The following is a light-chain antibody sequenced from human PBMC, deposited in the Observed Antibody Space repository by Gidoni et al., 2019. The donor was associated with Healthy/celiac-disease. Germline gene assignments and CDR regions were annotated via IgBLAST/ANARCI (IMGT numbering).Light chain of an antibody. Sequence: EIVMTHSPATLSASPGERATLSCRASQSVSSNLAWYQQKPGQAPRLLIYGASTRATGIPARFSGSGSGTEFTLTISSLQSEDFAVYYCQQYNNWPPITFXXXTRLEIK. V-gene: IGKV3-15*01. CDR2: GAS. J-gene: IGKJ5*01. CDR1: QSVSSN. CDR3: QQYNNWPPIT.